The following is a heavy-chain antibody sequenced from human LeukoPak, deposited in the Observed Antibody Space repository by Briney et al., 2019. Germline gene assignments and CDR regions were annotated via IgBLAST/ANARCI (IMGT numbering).Heavy chain of an antibody. V-gene: IGHV4-59*01. J-gene: IGHJ4*02. Sequence: SETLSLTCTVSGGSISGYYWSWIRQPPGKGLEWIGYIYYSGSTIYNPSLKSRVTISVDTSKNQFSLKLSSVTAADTAVYYCASSSSWYGGWYFDYWGQGTLVTVSS. CDR3: ASSSSWYGGWYFDY. CDR1: GGSISGYY. CDR2: IYYSGST. D-gene: IGHD6-13*01.